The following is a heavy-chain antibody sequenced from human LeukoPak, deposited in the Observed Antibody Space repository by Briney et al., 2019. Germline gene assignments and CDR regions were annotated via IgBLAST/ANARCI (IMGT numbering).Heavy chain of an antibody. CDR2: ISSSSSYI. J-gene: IGHJ3*02. D-gene: IGHD3-3*01. V-gene: IGHV3-21*01. Sequence: PGGSLRLSCAASGFTFSSYSMNWVRQAPGKGLEWVSSISSSSSYIYYADSVKGRFTISRDNAKNSLCLQMNSLRAEDTAVYYCARVFRPSLTVFIIRGAFDIWGQGTMVTVSS. CDR1: GFTFSSYS. CDR3: ARVFRPSLTVFIIRGAFDI.